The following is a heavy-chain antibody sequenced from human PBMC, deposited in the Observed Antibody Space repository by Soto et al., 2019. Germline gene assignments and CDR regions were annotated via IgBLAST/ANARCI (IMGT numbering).Heavy chain of an antibody. D-gene: IGHD3-10*01. CDR1: GGSISSSSYY. V-gene: IGHV4-39*01. CDR3: ARHGGVDSMVRRSYYMDV. J-gene: IGHJ6*03. CDR2: IYYSGST. Sequence: SETLSLTCTVSGGSISSSSYYWGWIRQPPGKGLEWIGSIYYSGSTYYNPSLKSRVTISVDTSKNQFSLKLSSVTAADTAVYYCARHGGVDSMVRRSYYMDVWGKGTTVTVSS.